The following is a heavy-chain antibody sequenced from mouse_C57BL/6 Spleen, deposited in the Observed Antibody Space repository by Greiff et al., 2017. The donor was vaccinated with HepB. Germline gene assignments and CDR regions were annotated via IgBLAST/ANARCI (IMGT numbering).Heavy chain of an antibody. CDR1: GFTFSSYG. CDR2: ISSGGSYT. Sequence: EVQLVESGGDLVKPGGSLKLSCAASGFTFSSYGMSWVRQTPNKRLEWVATISSGGSYTYYPDSVKGRFTISRDNAKNTLYLQMSSLKSEDTAMYYCASWHFDYWGQGTTLTDSS. V-gene: IGHV5-6*01. J-gene: IGHJ2*01. CDR3: ASWHFDY.